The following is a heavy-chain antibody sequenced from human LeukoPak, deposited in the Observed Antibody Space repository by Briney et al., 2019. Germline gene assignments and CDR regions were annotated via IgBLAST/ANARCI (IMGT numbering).Heavy chain of an antibody. Sequence: GESLKISCKGSGYSFTSYWIGWVRQMPGKGLEWMGIIYPDDSDTRYSPSFQGQVTISADKSINTAYLQWSSLKASDTAMYYCARRQYSSSWYSPDYWGQGTLVTVSS. V-gene: IGHV5-51*01. CDR2: IYPDDSDT. CDR1: GYSFTSYW. D-gene: IGHD6-13*01. J-gene: IGHJ4*02. CDR3: ARRQYSSSWYSPDY.